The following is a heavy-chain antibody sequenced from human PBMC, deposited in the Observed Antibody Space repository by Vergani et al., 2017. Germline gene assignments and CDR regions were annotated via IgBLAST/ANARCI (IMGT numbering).Heavy chain of an antibody. D-gene: IGHD3-22*01. Sequence: EVQLVQSGAEVKKPGESLKISCKGSGYSFTSYWIGWVRQMPGKGLEWMGIIYPGDSDTRYSPSFQGQVTIPADKSISTAYLQWSSLKASDTAMYYCARQLRSETMIVVVGAFDIWGQGTMVTVSS. CDR2: IYPGDSDT. J-gene: IGHJ3*02. CDR1: GYSFTSYW. CDR3: ARQLRSETMIVVVGAFDI. V-gene: IGHV5-51*01.